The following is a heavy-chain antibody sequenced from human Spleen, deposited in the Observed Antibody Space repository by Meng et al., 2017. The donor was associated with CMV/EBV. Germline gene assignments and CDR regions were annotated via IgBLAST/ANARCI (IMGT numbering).Heavy chain of an antibody. CDR3: ARQKDFWSGPIDY. CDR1: GYIFTKYW. J-gene: IGHJ4*02. Sequence: GSGYIFTKYWIAWVRQMPGKGLEWMGITYPGDSDTRYSPSFQGQVTISADNSKRTAYLQWSSLKASDTAIYYCARQKDFWSGPIDYWGQGTLVTVSS. D-gene: IGHD3-3*01. CDR2: TYPGDSDT. V-gene: IGHV5-51*01.